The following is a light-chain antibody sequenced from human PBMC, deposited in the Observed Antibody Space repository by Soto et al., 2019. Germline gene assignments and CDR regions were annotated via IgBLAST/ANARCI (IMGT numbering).Light chain of an antibody. CDR3: QQYNNWPPIT. CDR1: QNINNY. J-gene: IGKJ5*01. Sequence: DIPMSPSRSTLSASVGDRATITCQASQNINNYLNWYQQKPGRAPSLIIYDASTLERGVPSRFSGSGSGTEFTLIISNLQPDDFAVYYCQQYNNWPPITFGQGTRLAIK. CDR2: DAS. V-gene: IGKV1-5*01.